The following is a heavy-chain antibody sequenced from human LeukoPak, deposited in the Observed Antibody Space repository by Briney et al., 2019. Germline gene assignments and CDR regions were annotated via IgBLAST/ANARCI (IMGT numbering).Heavy chain of an antibody. J-gene: IGHJ4*02. CDR2: INPSGGST. CDR1: GYTFTSYY. V-gene: IGHV1-46*01. Sequence: GASVKVSCKASGYTFTSYYMHWVRQAPGQGLEWMGIINPSGGSTSYAQKFQGRVTMTRDMSTSTVYMELSSLRSEDTAVYYCAIIAVTTTIRGPVDYWGQGTLVTVSS. D-gene: IGHD6-19*01. CDR3: AIIAVTTTIRGPVDY.